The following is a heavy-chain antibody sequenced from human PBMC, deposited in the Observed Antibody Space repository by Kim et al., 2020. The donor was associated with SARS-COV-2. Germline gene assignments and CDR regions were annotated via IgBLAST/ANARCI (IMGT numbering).Heavy chain of an antibody. Sequence: SETLSLTFTVSGGSISSYYWSWIRQPPGKGLEWIGYIYYSGSTNYNPSLKSRVTISVDTSKNQFSLKLSSVTAADTAVYYCARYSESYYFDYWGQGTLVT. J-gene: IGHJ4*02. CDR1: GGSISSYY. D-gene: IGHD1-26*01. CDR3: ARYSESYYFDY. V-gene: IGHV4-59*01. CDR2: IYYSGST.